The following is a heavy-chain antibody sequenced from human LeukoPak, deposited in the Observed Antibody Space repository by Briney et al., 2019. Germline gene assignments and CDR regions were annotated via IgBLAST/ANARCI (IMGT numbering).Heavy chain of an antibody. CDR3: ARVGEGPEAGYYYGMDV. J-gene: IGHJ6*02. V-gene: IGHV1-69*04. CDR1: GGTFSSYA. D-gene: IGHD3-10*01. CDR2: IIPIFGIA. Sequence: ASVKVSCTASGGTFSSYAISWVRQAPGQGLEWMGRIIPIFGIANYAQKFQGRVTITADKSTSTAYMELGSLRSEDTAVYYCARVGEGPEAGYYYGMDVWGQGTTVTVSS.